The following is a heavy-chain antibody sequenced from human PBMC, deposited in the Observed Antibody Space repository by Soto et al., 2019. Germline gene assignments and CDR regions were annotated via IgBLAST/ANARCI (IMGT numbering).Heavy chain of an antibody. CDR1: GYKFTTFW. Sequence: PGESLKISCKASGYKFTTFWLNWVRQTPGKGLEWLVMIDPTDSFTNYSPPFEGHVTISVDRSISTAYLQWNSFKASDTAIYYCARPASGGTSDAFNXWGQGTTVTVS. J-gene: IGHJ3*01. CDR3: ARPASGGTSDAFNX. D-gene: IGHD2-15*01. V-gene: IGHV5-10-1*01. CDR2: IDPTDSFT.